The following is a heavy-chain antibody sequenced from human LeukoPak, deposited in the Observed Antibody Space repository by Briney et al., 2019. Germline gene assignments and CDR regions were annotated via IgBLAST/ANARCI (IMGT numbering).Heavy chain of an antibody. V-gene: IGHV4-39*07. D-gene: IGHD6-13*01. Sequence: SETLSLTCTVSGGSISSSSYYWGWIRQPPGKGLEWIGSIYYSGSTYYNPSLKSRVTISVDTSKNQFSLKLSSVTAADTAVYYCARSYSSTWYGDFHHWGQGTLVTVSS. CDR1: GGSISSSSYY. CDR3: ARSYSSTWYGDFHH. CDR2: IYYSGST. J-gene: IGHJ1*01.